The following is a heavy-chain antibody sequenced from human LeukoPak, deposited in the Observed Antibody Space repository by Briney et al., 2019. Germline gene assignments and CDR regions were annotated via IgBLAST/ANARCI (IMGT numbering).Heavy chain of an antibody. CDR1: GFTFSNAW. J-gene: IGHJ4*02. CDR2: IYSGGST. V-gene: IGHV3-53*01. D-gene: IGHD4-17*01. Sequence: GGSLRLSCAASGFTFSNAWMSWVRQAPGKGLEWVSVIYSGGSTYYADSVKGRFTISRDNSKNTLYLQMNSLRAEDTAVYYCAREAVTRNYFDYWGQGTLVTVSS. CDR3: AREAVTRNYFDY.